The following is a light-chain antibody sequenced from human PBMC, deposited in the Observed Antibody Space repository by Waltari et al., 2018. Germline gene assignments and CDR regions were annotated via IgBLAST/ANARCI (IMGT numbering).Light chain of an antibody. V-gene: IGLV1-44*01. CDR2: RND. Sequence: QSVLTQPPSASGTPGPRVTISCSGTSSNPRNHVVNWYQQVPGTAPKLLIYRNDLRPSGVPDRFSASKSGTSASLAISGLQSEDEAEYYCASWDDSLNGHWVFGGGTKVTVL. J-gene: IGLJ3*02. CDR1: SSNPRNHV. CDR3: ASWDDSLNGHWV.